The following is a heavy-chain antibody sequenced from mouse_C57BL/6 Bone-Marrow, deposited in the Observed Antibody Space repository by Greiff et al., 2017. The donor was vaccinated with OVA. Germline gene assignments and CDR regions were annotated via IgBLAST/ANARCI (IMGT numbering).Heavy chain of an antibody. D-gene: IGHD4-1*01. V-gene: IGHV2-9*01. CDR2: IWGGGST. Sequence: VMLVESGPGLVAPSQSLSISCTASGFSFTSYGVDWVSQPPGKGLEWLGVIWGGGSTNSNSALMSRLSIRKDNSTSQVFLKMNSLQTDDTSMYYCAKHNCECAMDYWGQGTAVTVSS. CDR3: AKHNCECAMDY. CDR1: GFSFTSYG. J-gene: IGHJ4*01.